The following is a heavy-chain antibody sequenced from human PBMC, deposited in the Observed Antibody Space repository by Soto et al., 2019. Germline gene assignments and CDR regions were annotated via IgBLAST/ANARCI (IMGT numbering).Heavy chain of an antibody. CDR2: IIPIFGTA. CDR3: ARLLRFLEWFPDYYYGMDV. Sequence: SVKVSCKASGGTFSSYAISWVRQAPGQGLEWMGGIIPIFGTANYAQKFQGRVTITADESTSTAYMELSSLRSEDTAVYYCARLLRFLEWFPDYYYGMDVWGQGTTVTVSS. CDR1: GGTFSSYA. D-gene: IGHD3-3*01. J-gene: IGHJ6*02. V-gene: IGHV1-69*13.